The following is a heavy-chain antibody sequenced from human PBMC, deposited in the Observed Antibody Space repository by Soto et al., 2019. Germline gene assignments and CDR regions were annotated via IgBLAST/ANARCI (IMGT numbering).Heavy chain of an antibody. J-gene: IGHJ6*02. CDR2: LSNDGSNK. CDR3: AKEVVGTRVTTTYYYYYGMDV. D-gene: IGHD4-17*01. Sequence: QVQLVESGGGVVQPGRSLRLSCSASRFTFSSYGMYWVRQAPGKGLECVAALSNDGSNKYYADSVKGRFTISRDNSKSMLYLEMNSLRAEDTAVYYCAKEVVGTRVTTTYYYYYGMDVWGQGTTVSVSS. CDR1: RFTFSSYG. V-gene: IGHV3-30*18.